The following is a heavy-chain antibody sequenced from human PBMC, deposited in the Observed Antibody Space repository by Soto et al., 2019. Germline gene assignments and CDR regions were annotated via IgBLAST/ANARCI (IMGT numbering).Heavy chain of an antibody. CDR2: IKSKNSGGTT. D-gene: IGHD7-27*01. V-gene: IGHV3-15*01. CDR3: ATGNWGSLDT. Sequence: EVQVVESGGGLAEPGGSLRLSCAASGFTFANSWMNWVRQAPGKGPEWIGRIKSKNSGGTTDYAAPVRGRFIISRDDSTSTLYLQMNSLKTEDTAVYRCATGNWGSLDTWGQGTMVTVSS. CDR1: GFTFANSW. J-gene: IGHJ3*02.